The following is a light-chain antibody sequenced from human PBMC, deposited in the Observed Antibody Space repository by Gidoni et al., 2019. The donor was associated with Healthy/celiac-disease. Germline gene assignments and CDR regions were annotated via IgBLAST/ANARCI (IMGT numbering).Light chain of an antibody. V-gene: IGKV3-20*01. CDR1: QSVSSSY. CDR2: GSS. Sequence: EIVLTQSPGTLSLSPGERATLSCRASQSVSSSYVAWYQQKPGQAPRLLIYGSSSRATGIPDRFSGSGSGTDFTLTISRLEPEDFAVYYCQQYGSSPPXTFGQGTKLEIK. J-gene: IGKJ2*01. CDR3: QQYGSSPPXT.